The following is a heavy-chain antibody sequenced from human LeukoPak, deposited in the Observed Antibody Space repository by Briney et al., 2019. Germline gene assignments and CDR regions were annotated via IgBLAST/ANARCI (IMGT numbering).Heavy chain of an antibody. CDR3: ARVSGYDWESFYDY. CDR1: GGSISSNNW. CDR2: MYHSGNT. Sequence: SETLSLTCAVSGGSISSNNWWSWVRQAPGKGLEWIGEMYHSGNTNYNPSLKSRVTISVDKSKNQFSLRLTSVTAADTAVYYCARVSGYDWESFYDYWGQGSLVTVSS. D-gene: IGHD5-12*01. J-gene: IGHJ4*02. V-gene: IGHV4-4*02.